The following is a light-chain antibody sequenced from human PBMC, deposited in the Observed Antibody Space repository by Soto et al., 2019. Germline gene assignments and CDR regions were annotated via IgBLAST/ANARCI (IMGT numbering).Light chain of an antibody. CDR1: QSVGSN. V-gene: IGKV3-15*01. CDR2: AAS. CDR3: PPYNNWS. Sequence: VGMTQSAAALSVSPGETATLSCRASQSVGSNLAWYQQKPGQAPRLLIYAASTRATGIPARFSGSGSGTEFTLTISSLQSEDLAVYSCPPYNNWSFAQRTRPAI. J-gene: IGKJ5*01.